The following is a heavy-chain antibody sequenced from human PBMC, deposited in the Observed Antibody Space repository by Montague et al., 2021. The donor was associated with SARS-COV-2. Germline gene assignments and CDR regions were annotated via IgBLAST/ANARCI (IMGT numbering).Heavy chain of an antibody. CDR1: VFTFSSYA. Sequence: SMRLSCLASVFTFSSYAMHWVRQAPGKGLEWVAVISYDGSNKYYXDSVKGRFTIPRDNSKNTPYLQMNSLRAEDTAVYYCARAAQKQYVLLWFGELLHDAFDIWGQGTMVTVSS. V-gene: IGHV3-30-3*01. CDR2: ISYDGSNK. D-gene: IGHD3-10*01. CDR3: ARAAQKQYVLLWFGELLHDAFDI. J-gene: IGHJ3*02.